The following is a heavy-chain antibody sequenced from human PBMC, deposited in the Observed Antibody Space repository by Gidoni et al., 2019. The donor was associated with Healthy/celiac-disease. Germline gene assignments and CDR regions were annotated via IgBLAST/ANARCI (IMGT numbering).Heavy chain of an antibody. Sequence: EVQLVESGGGLVQPGGSLRLSCAASGFTFSSYEMNWVRQAPGKGLEWVSYISSSGSTIYYADSVKGRFTISRDNAKNSLYLQMNSLRAEDTAVYYCARDLKHIVVVTADYYYYGMDVWGQGTTVTVSS. CDR1: GFTFSSYE. CDR2: ISSSGSTI. V-gene: IGHV3-48*03. CDR3: ARDLKHIVVVTADYYYYGMDV. J-gene: IGHJ6*02. D-gene: IGHD2-21*02.